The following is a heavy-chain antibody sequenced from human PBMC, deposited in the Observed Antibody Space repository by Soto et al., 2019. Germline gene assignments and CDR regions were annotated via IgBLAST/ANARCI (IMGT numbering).Heavy chain of an antibody. V-gene: IGHV1-2*04. CDR1: GYTFTGSY. D-gene: IGHD5-12*01. Sequence: ASVKVSFKASGYTFTGSYMHWLRQAPGQGLEWMGWINPNSGGTNYAQKFQGCVTMTRDTSISTAYMELSRLKSDDTAVYYCARVCSGYEAWYFDYWGQGTLVTVSS. J-gene: IGHJ4*02. CDR2: INPNSGGT. CDR3: ARVCSGYEAWYFDY.